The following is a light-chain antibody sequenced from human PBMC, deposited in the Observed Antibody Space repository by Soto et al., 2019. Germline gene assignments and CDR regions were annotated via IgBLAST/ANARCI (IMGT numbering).Light chain of an antibody. CDR1: QSVSSSY. Sequence: EIVLTQSPGTLSLSPGERATLSCRASQSVSSSYLAWYQQKPGQAPRLLIYGESSRTTGIPDRFSGSGSGTDFTLTISRLEPEDFAVYYCQQYGSSQYTVGQGTKLEIK. V-gene: IGKV3-20*01. CDR2: GES. CDR3: QQYGSSQYT. J-gene: IGKJ2*01.